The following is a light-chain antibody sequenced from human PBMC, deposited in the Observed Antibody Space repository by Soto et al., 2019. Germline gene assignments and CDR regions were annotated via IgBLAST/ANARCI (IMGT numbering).Light chain of an antibody. Sequence: QSVLTQPPSASGTPEQRVTLSCSGSSSNIGSNTVNWYQQLPGTAHRLLIYSDNQRPSGVPDRFSGSKSGTSASLAISGLQSEDEADYYCAAWDDSLNGSNWVFGGGTKLTVL. CDR3: AAWDDSLNGSNWV. V-gene: IGLV1-44*01. CDR1: SSNIGSNT. J-gene: IGLJ3*02. CDR2: SDN.